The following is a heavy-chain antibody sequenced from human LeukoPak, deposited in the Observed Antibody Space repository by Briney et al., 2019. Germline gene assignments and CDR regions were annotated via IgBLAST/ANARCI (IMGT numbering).Heavy chain of an antibody. V-gene: IGHV3-33*01. Sequence: PGRSLRLSCAASGFTFSSYGMHWVRQAPGKGQEWVAVIWYDGSNKYYADSVKGRFTISRDNSKNTLYLQMNSLRAEDTAVYYCARDRVGASDWGQGTLVTVSS. CDR2: IWYDGSNK. D-gene: IGHD1-26*01. CDR1: GFTFSSYG. J-gene: IGHJ4*02. CDR3: ARDRVGASD.